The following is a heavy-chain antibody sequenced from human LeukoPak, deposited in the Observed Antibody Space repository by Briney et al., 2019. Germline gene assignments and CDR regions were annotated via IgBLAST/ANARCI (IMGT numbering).Heavy chain of an antibody. D-gene: IGHD3-3*01. CDR2: ISSSSSYI. Sequence: GGSLRLSCAASRFTFSSYSMNWVRQAPGKGLEWVSSISSSSSYIYYADSVKGRFTISRDNAKNSLYLQMNSLRAEDTAVYYCASGILRFLEKWGQGTLVTVSS. J-gene: IGHJ4*02. CDR3: ASGILRFLEK. V-gene: IGHV3-21*01. CDR1: RFTFSSYS.